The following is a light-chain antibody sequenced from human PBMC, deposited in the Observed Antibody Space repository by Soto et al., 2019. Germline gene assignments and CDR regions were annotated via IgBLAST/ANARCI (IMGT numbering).Light chain of an antibody. CDR1: QGIGNA. Sequence: AIQMTQSPSLPASVGGRVTITCRASQGIGNAMSWYQQRSGKAPRLLIYAVSNLQSGVPSRFSGSGSGSDFTLTISSLQPEDFATYFCLQDYSYPRTFGQGTTV. V-gene: IGKV1-6*01. CDR2: AVS. CDR3: LQDYSYPRT. J-gene: IGKJ1*01.